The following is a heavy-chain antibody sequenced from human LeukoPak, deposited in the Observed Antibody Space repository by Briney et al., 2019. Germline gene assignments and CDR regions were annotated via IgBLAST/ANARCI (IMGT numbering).Heavy chain of an antibody. CDR2: IYSGGST. CDR1: GFTVSSNY. J-gene: IGHJ5*02. CDR3: AREELGVATIGSWFDP. D-gene: IGHD5-12*01. Sequence: GGPLRLSCAASGFTVSSNYMSWVRQAPGKGLEWVSVIYSGGSTYYADSVKGRFTISRDNAKNTLYLQMNSLRAEDTAVYYCAREELGVATIGSWFDPWGQGILVTVSS. V-gene: IGHV3-66*01.